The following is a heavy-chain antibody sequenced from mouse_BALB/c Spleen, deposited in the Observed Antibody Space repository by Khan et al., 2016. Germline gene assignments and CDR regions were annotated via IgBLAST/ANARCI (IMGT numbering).Heavy chain of an antibody. D-gene: IGHD2-2*01. CDR2: ISYSGST. V-gene: IGHV3-2*02. CDR1: GYSITSDYA. J-gene: IGHJ1*01. Sequence: EVKLEESGPGLVKPSQSLSLTCTVTGYSITSDYAWNWIRQFPGNKLEWMGYISYSGSTSYNPSLKSRISITRDTSKNQFFLQLNSVTTEDTATYYCAMRLRRYFDVWGAGTSVTVSS. CDR3: AMRLRRYFDV.